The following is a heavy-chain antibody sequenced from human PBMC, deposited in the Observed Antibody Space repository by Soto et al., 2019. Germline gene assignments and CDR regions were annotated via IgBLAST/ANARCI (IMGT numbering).Heavy chain of an antibody. D-gene: IGHD3-10*01. CDR1: GFTFSSYA. CDR2: ISSNGGST. J-gene: IGHJ4*02. V-gene: IGHV3-64D*08. CDR3: VKDTITMVRGVIMGDFYY. Sequence: GGSLRLSCSASGFTFSSYAMHWVRQAPGKGLEYVSAISSNGGSTYYADSVKGRFTISRDNSKNTLYLQMSSLRAEDTAVYYCVKDTITMVRGVIMGDFYYWGQGTLVTVSS.